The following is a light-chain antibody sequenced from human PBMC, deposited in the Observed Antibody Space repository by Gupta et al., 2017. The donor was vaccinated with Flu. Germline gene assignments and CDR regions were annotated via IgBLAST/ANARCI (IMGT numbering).Light chain of an antibody. J-gene: IGKJ2*01. CDR3: QQTYRIPQT. CDR1: QNINKY. V-gene: IGKV1-39*01. CDR2: SVS. Sequence: DIQMTQSPSSLSASVGDRVTITCRASQNINKYLNWYQQRPGKAPEVLVYSVSSLQTGVPSRFSGSGSGTHFTLTISSLQPADFATYYCQQTYRIPQTFGQGTKLEV.